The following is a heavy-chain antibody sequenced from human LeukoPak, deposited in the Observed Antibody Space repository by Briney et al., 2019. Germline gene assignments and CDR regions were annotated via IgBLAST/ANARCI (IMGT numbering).Heavy chain of an antibody. V-gene: IGHV3-48*03. J-gene: IGHJ4*02. CDR2: ISTSGSTI. CDR3: ARVGARFDY. D-gene: IGHD1-26*01. CDR1: RFTFSSYE. Sequence: GGSLRLSCAASRFTFSSYEMNWVRQAPGKGLEWVSYISTSGSTISYADSVKGRFTISRDNAKNSLYLQMNSLSAEDTAVYYCARVGARFDYWGQGTLVTVS.